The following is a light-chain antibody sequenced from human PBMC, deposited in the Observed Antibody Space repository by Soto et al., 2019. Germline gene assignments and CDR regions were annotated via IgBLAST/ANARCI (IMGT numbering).Light chain of an antibody. CDR3: QQLNSYPFI. CDR1: QGIDTY. Sequence: DIQLTQSPSFLSASVGDIVTITCRASQGIDTYLAWYQQKPGKAPKLLIYAASILQSGVPSRFSGSGSGTEFTLTISSLQPEDFATYYCQQLNSYPFIFGRGTRLEIK. CDR2: AAS. V-gene: IGKV1-9*01. J-gene: IGKJ5*01.